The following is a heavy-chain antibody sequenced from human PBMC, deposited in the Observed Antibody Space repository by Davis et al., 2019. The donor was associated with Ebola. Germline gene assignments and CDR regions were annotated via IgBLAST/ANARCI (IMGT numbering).Heavy chain of an antibody. CDR2: VHGGNGNT. CDR1: VFILTNYA. D-gene: IGHD6-19*01. Sequence: APSVKVSSNASVFILTNYAIHCVRQAPGQRLEWMGWVHGGNGNTKYSQRFQGRVTITTDTSANTVYLDLISLRSDDTAVFYCARDSFGYNSGWYADYWGPGSLVTVSS. CDR3: ARDSFGYNSGWYADY. J-gene: IGHJ4*02. V-gene: IGHV1-3*01.